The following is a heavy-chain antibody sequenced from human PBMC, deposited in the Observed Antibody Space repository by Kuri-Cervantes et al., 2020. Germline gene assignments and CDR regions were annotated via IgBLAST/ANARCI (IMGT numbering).Heavy chain of an antibody. J-gene: IGHJ4*02. CDR1: GFTFGDYA. CDR2: IKQDGSQN. D-gene: IGHD3-22*01. Sequence: GESLKISCTASGFTFGDYAMSWVRQAPGKGLEWVANIKQDGSQNFYGDSVEGRFAISRDNARNALYLDMNGLRAEDTAVYYCARQLFDSSGYRPLDWWGQGTLVTVSS. V-gene: IGHV3-7*01. CDR3: ARQLFDSSGYRPLDW.